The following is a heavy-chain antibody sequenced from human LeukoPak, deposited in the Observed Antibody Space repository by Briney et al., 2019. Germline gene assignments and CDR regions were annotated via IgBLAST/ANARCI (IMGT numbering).Heavy chain of an antibody. CDR3: ARGEWELLWFDY. Sequence: ASETLSLTCAVYGGSFSGYYWSWIRQPPGKGLEWIGEINHSGSTNYNPSLKSRVTISVDTSKSQFSLKLSSVTAADTAVYYCARGEWELLWFDYWGQGTLVTVSS. CDR1: GGSFSGYY. V-gene: IGHV4-34*01. D-gene: IGHD1-26*01. J-gene: IGHJ5*01. CDR2: INHSGST.